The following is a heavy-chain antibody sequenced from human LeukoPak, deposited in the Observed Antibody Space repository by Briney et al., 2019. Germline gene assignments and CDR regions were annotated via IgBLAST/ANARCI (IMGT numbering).Heavy chain of an antibody. D-gene: IGHD3-3*01. Sequence: GASVKVSFKASGYTFTSYDINWVRQATGQGLEWMGWMNPNSGNTGYAQKFQGRVTITRDTSINTAYMDLTNLRSEDTAVYFCARGQSGRRFLADYWGQGTLVTVSS. CDR2: MNPNSGNT. CDR3: ARGQSGRRFLADY. CDR1: GYTFTSYD. J-gene: IGHJ4*02. V-gene: IGHV1-8*01.